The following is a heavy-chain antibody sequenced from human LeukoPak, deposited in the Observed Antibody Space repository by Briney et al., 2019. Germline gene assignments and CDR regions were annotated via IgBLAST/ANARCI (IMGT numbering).Heavy chain of an antibody. CDR1: GGSISSYY. Sequence: SETLSFTCTVSGGSISSYYWSWIRQPPGKGLEWIGYIYYTGSTDYNPSLKSRVAISVDTSKNQFSLKLNSVTAADTAAYYCARGVFGRFDPWGQGTLVTVSS. CDR2: IYYTGST. CDR3: ARGVFGRFDP. V-gene: IGHV4-59*12. J-gene: IGHJ5*02. D-gene: IGHD3-10*01.